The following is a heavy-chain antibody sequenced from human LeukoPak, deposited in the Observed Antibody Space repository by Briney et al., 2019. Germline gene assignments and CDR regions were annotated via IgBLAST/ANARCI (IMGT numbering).Heavy chain of an antibody. CDR2: IYYSGST. CDR1: GGSISSYY. CDR3: ARARDSSDGPDY. J-gene: IGHJ4*02. V-gene: IGHV4-59*01. Sequence: SETLSLTCTVSGGSISSYYWSWIRQPPGEGLGWIGYIYYSGSTNYNPSLKSRVTISVDTSKNQFSLKLSSVTAADTAVYYCARARDSSDGPDYWGQGTLVTVSS. D-gene: IGHD3-22*01.